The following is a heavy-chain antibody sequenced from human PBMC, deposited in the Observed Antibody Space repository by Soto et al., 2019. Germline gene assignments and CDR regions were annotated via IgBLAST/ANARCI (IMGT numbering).Heavy chain of an antibody. J-gene: IGHJ4*02. CDR2: ISGSGGST. CDR1: GFTFSSYA. V-gene: IGHV3-23*01. Sequence: GGSLRLSCAASGFTFSSYAMSWVRPAPGKGLEWVSAISGSGGSTYYADSVKGRLTISRDNSKNTLYLQMNSLRAEDTAVYYCAKDRYFDWLSPFDYWGQGTLVTVSS. D-gene: IGHD3-9*01. CDR3: AKDRYFDWLSPFDY.